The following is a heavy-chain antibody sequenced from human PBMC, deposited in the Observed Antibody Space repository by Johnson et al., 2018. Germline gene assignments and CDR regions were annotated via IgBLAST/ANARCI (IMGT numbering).Heavy chain of an antibody. CDR3: AKGLYSSRWYGQYYYRDV. J-gene: IGHJ6*03. Sequence: QVQLVESGGGVVQPGRSLRLSCAASGFTFSSYGMHWVRQAPGKGLEWVAVISYDGSNKYYADSVKGRFTISRDNSKNTLDLQMNSLRAEDKAVYYCAKGLYSSRWYGQYYYRDVWGKGTTVTVSS. V-gene: IGHV3-30*18. CDR1: GFTFSSYG. D-gene: IGHD6-13*01. CDR2: ISYDGSNK.